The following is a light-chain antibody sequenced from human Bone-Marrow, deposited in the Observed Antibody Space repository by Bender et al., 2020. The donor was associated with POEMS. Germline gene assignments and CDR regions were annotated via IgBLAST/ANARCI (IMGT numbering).Light chain of an antibody. CDR1: SSNTGSGYD. V-gene: IGLV1-40*01. J-gene: IGLJ2*01. Sequence: QSVLTQPPSVSGAPGQRVTISCTGSSSNTGSGYDINWYQHLPGTAPKLLIYGYNNRPSGVPDRFSGSKSGTSASLAITGLQAEDEGDYYCISYAVTTWIFGGGTKLTVL. CDR3: ISYAVTTWI. CDR2: GYN.